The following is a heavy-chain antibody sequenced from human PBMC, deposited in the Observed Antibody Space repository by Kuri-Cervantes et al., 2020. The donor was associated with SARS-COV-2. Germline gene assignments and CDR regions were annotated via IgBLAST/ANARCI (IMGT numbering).Heavy chain of an antibody. CDR3: ARERDYYGSGYI. Sequence: SVKVSCKASGGTFSNYALSWVRQAPGQGLEWMGGIIPIFGTANYAQKFQGRVTITMAESTSTAYMELSSLRYEDTAVYYCARERDYYGSGYIWGQGTTVTVSS. CDR2: IIPIFGTA. D-gene: IGHD3-10*01. J-gene: IGHJ3*02. V-gene: IGHV1-69*05. CDR1: GGTFSNYA.